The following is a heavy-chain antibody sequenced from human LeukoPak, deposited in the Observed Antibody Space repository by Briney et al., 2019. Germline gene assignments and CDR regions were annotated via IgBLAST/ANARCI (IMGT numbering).Heavy chain of an antibody. CDR2: ISSSGSTI. Sequence: GGSLRLSCAASGFTFSDYYMSWIRQAPGKGPEWVSYISSSGSTIYYADSVKGRFTISRDNAKNSLYLQMNSLRAEDTAVYYCARYKRLDYSGSYFDYWGQGTLVTVSS. D-gene: IGHD1-26*01. CDR3: ARYKRLDYSGSYFDY. CDR1: GFTFSDYY. J-gene: IGHJ4*02. V-gene: IGHV3-11*01.